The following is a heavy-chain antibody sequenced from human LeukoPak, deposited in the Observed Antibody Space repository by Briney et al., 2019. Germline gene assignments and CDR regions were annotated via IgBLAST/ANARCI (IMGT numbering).Heavy chain of an antibody. CDR1: GYTFTNYG. J-gene: IGHJ4*02. V-gene: IGHV1-2*02. D-gene: IGHD2-2*01. CDR2: INPNSGGT. CDR3: ARDTSREYQAD. Sequence: ASVKVSCRASGYTFTNYGIAWVRQAPGQGLEWMGWINPNSGGTNYAQKFQGRVTMTRDTSISTAYMELSRLRSDDTAVYYCARDTSREYQADWGQGTLVTVSS.